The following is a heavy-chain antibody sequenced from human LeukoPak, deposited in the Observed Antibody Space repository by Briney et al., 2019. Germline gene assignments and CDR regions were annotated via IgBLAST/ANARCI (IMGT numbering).Heavy chain of an antibody. D-gene: IGHD1-26*01. J-gene: IGHJ3*02. V-gene: IGHV3-23*01. Sequence: PGGSLRLSCAASGFTFSSYDMSWVRQTPGKGLEWVSAISGSGSGTYYADSVKGRFTISRDNAKRSLYLQMNSLRAEDTAVYYCARDGELGSPADAFDIWGQGTMVTVSS. CDR2: ISGSGSGT. CDR1: GFTFSSYD. CDR3: ARDGELGSPADAFDI.